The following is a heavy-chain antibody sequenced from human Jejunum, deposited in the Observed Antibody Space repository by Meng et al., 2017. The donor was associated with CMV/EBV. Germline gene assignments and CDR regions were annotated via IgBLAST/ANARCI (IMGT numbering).Heavy chain of an antibody. Sequence: QVQLVQSGAEVKKPGASVKVSCKASGYTFTSYGISWVRQAPGQGLEWMGWIGAYNGNTNYAQKLQGRVTMTTDTSTNTAYMDLRGLRSDDTAVYYCARDPSNTSGRYAYFDYWGQGTLVTVSS. J-gene: IGHJ4*02. D-gene: IGHD6-19*01. V-gene: IGHV1-18*01. CDR2: IGAYNGNT. CDR1: GYTFTSYG. CDR3: ARDPSNTSGRYAYFDY.